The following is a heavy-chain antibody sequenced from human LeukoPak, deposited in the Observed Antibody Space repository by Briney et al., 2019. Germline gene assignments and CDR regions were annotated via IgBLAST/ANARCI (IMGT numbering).Heavy chain of an antibody. J-gene: IGHJ5*02. CDR1: GGSFSGYY. D-gene: IGHD7-27*01. CDR3: ARGLEVNPGWFDP. V-gene: IGHV4-34*01. Sequence: SETLSLTCAVYGGSFSGYYWSWIRQPPGKGLEWIGQINHSGRTNYNSSLKSRVTISVDTSKNQFSLKLSSVTAADTALYFCARGLEVNPGWFDPWGQGTLVTVSS. CDR2: INHSGRT.